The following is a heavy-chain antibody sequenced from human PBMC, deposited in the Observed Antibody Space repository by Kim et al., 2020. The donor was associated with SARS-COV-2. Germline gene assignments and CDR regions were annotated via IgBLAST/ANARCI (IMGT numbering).Heavy chain of an antibody. Sequence: SETLSLTCTVSGGSISSGGYYWSWIRQHPGKGLECFGYIYYSGSTYYNPSLKSRVTISVDTSKNQFSLKLSSVTAADTAVYYCARALTIFGVVISAFDYWGQGTLVTVS. D-gene: IGHD3-3*01. J-gene: IGHJ4*02. V-gene: IGHV4-31*03. CDR3: ARALTIFGVVISAFDY. CDR1: GGSISSGGYY. CDR2: IYYSGST.